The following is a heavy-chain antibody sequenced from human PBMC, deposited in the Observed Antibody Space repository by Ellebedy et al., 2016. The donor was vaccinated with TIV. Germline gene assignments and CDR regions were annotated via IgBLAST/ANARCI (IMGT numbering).Heavy chain of an antibody. Sequence: GESLKISCEASGFSFRSYWMSWVRQAPGKGLEWVANVNQDGSQKYHVDSVKGRFTISRDNAKNSLYLEMNSLRAEDTAVYYCATDGSYGDYLSPAHAFEIWGQGTMVAVSS. CDR1: GFSFRSYW. V-gene: IGHV3-7*01. CDR2: VNQDGSQK. J-gene: IGHJ3*02. CDR3: ATDGSYGDYLSPAHAFEI. D-gene: IGHD4-17*01.